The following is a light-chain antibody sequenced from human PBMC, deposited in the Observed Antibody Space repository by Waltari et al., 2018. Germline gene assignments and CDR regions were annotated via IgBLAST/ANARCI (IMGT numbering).Light chain of an antibody. V-gene: IGKV3-20*01. J-gene: IGKJ2*01. CDR3: QQYGSSAYT. CDR1: QSVSSSY. Sequence: EIVLTQSPGTLSLSPGERATLSCRASQSVSSSYLACYHQKPGQAPRLLIYGASSRATGIPDRFSGSGSGTHFTLTISRLEPEDFAVYYCQQYGSSAYTFGQGTKLEIK. CDR2: GAS.